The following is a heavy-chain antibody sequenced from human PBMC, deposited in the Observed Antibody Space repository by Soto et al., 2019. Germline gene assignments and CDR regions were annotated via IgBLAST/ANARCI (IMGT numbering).Heavy chain of an antibody. D-gene: IGHD3-3*01. CDR3: SKFGPGADY. Sequence: EVQLLESGGASVQPGGSVRLSCAVSGFTFSRYGMSWVRQAPGKGLEWVAHISDSGYNINYAESVKGRFTISRDNSKGTLYLQMNSLSVEDTALYYCSKFGPGADYWGQGTLVTVSS. CDR1: GFTFSRYG. CDR2: ISDSGYNI. V-gene: IGHV3-23*01. J-gene: IGHJ4*02.